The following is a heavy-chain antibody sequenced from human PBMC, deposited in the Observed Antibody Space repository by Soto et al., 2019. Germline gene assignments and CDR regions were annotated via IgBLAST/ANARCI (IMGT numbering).Heavy chain of an antibody. CDR1: GFTFSKYG. J-gene: IGHJ4*02. Sequence: LRLSCAASGFTFSKYGMHWVRQAPGKGLEWVALIWNDGIRKVYVDSVKGRFTISRDNSKNTLDLQMNNLRDEDTAVYYCARDDDNDVNALDYWGPGTLVTVSS. CDR2: IWNDGIRK. CDR3: ARDDDNDVNALDY. V-gene: IGHV3-33*01.